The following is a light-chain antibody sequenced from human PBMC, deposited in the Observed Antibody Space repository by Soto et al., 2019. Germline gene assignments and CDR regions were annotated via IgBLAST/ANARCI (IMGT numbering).Light chain of an antibody. V-gene: IGKV3-20*01. CDR2: GAS. J-gene: IGKJ1*01. CDR1: QSVNSNY. Sequence: EIVLTQSPGTLSLSPGERATLSCRASQSVNSNYLAWYQQKPGQGPRFVMYGASSRATGIPDRFSGSGSGTDFTFTISRLEPEDFAVYYCQQYDSPPRTFGQGTKVEIK. CDR3: QQYDSPPRT.